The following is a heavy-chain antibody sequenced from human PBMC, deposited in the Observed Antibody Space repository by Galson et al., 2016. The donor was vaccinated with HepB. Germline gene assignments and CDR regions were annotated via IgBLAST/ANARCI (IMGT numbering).Heavy chain of an antibody. CDR3: ARGDHGGNYFPY. V-gene: IGHV4-31*03. J-gene: IGHJ4*02. CDR2: IYYSGST. CDR1: GGSINSGGFY. Sequence: TLSLTCTVSGGSINSGGFYWNWIRQLPEKGLEWIGYIYYSGSTYYNPSLKSRTTISADTSKNQFSLKLTSVTAADTAVYYCARGDHGGNYFPYWGQGALVTVSS. D-gene: IGHD4-23*01.